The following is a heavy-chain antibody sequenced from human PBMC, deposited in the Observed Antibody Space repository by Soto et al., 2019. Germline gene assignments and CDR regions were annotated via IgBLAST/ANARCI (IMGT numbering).Heavy chain of an antibody. Sequence: HPWGSLRLSCAASGFTFSSYAIIFFGHSPGKGLEWVSAISGSGGSTYYADSVKGRFTISRDNSKNTLYLQMNSLRAEDTAVYYCAKDKKVGIAVAGTWGQGTLVTVSS. CDR1: GFTFSSYA. J-gene: IGHJ5*02. V-gene: IGHV3-23*01. D-gene: IGHD6-19*01. CDR2: ISGSGGST. CDR3: AKDKKVGIAVAGT.